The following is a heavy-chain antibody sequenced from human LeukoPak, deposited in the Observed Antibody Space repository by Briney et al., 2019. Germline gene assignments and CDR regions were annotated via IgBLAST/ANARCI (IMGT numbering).Heavy chain of an antibody. CDR2: ISSSSSYI. Sequence: GGSLRLSCAASGFTFSSYSINWVRQAPGKGLEWVSSISSSSSYIYYADSVKGRFTISRDNAKNSLYLQMNSLRAEDTAVYYCARDVYDILTGYYSSNAFDIWGQGTMVTVSS. J-gene: IGHJ3*02. D-gene: IGHD3-9*01. V-gene: IGHV3-21*01. CDR1: GFTFSSYS. CDR3: ARDVYDILTGYYSSNAFDI.